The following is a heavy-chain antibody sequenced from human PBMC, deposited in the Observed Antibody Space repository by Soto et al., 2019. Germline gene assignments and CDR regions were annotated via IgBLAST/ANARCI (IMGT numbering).Heavy chain of an antibody. V-gene: IGHV3-30-3*01. CDR1: GFTFSSYA. CDR3: ARDPGGNDFADWTDYVDY. D-gene: IGHD3-3*01. CDR2: ISYDGSNT. Sequence: QVQLVESGGGVVQPGRSLRLSCAASGFTFSSYAMHWVRKAPGKGLEWVAVISYDGSNTYYADSVKGPFTSSRDNSKNTRYLHITSLIAEYTAVYYWARDPGGNDFADWTDYVDYWVQGTLVTVAA. J-gene: IGHJ4*02.